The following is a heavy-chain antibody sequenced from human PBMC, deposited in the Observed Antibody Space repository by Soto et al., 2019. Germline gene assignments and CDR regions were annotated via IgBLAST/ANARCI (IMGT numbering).Heavy chain of an antibody. Sequence: SETLSLTCAVYGGSFSGYYCSWIRQPPGKGLEWIGEINHSGSTNYNPSLKSRVTISVDTSKNQFSLKLSSVTAADTAVYYCAPRVGLDWFDPWGQGTLVTVSS. V-gene: IGHV4-34*01. CDR3: APRVGLDWFDP. CDR1: GGSFSGYY. CDR2: INHSGST. J-gene: IGHJ5*02. D-gene: IGHD1-26*01.